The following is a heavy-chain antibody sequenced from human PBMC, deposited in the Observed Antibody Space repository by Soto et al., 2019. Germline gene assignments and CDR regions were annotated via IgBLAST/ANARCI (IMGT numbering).Heavy chain of an antibody. J-gene: IGHJ4*02. Sequence: LRLSCEASGFTSSSYAMSWVRQAPGKGLEWVSGIGGSGGATYHADSVKGRFTISRDNSKNTLYLQMNSLRAGDTAVYYCARNTSSSGIDYWGQGTLVTVSS. D-gene: IGHD6-6*01. CDR1: GFTSSSYA. CDR3: ARNTSSSGIDY. V-gene: IGHV3-23*01. CDR2: IGGSGGAT.